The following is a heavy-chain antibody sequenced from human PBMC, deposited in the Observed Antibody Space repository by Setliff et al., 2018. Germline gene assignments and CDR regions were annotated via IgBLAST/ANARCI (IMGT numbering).Heavy chain of an antibody. D-gene: IGHD3-9*01. CDR1: GGSISSGGYY. CDR3: AREVYDILTGYSYWYFDL. CDR2: IYYSGST. J-gene: IGHJ2*01. Sequence: SETLSLTCTVSGGSISSGGYYWSWIRQHPGKGLEWIGYIYYSGSTYYNPSLKSRVTISVDTSKNQFSLKLSSVTAADTAVYYCAREVYDILTGYSYWYFDLWGRGTLVTVSS. V-gene: IGHV4-31*02.